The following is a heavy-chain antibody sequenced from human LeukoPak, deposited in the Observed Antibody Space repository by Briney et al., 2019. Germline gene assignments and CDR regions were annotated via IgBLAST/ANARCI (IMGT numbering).Heavy chain of an antibody. CDR2: IRSKAYGGTT. Sequence: GRSLRLSCTASGFTFGDYAMSWFRQAPGKGLEWVGFIRSKAYGGTTEYAASVKGRFTISRDDSKSIAYLQMNSLKTEDTAVYYCTSQGYDFWSGYPYFDYWGQGTLVTVSS. J-gene: IGHJ4*02. D-gene: IGHD3-3*01. V-gene: IGHV3-49*03. CDR3: TSQGYDFWSGYPYFDY. CDR1: GFTFGDYA.